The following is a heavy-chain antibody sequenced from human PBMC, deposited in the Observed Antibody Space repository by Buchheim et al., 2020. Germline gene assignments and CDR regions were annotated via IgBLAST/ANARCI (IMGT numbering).Heavy chain of an antibody. CDR2: IYHSGST. CDR3: ARSCSGGSCYLRYFDL. D-gene: IGHD2-15*01. Sequence: QVQLQESGPGLVKPSGTLSLTCAVSGGSISSNNWWSWVRQPPGKGLKWIGEIYHSGSTNYNPSLKSRVTISLDKSKNQFSLNLSSVTAADTAVYYCARSCSGGSCYLRYFDLWGRGTL. CDR1: GGSISSNNW. J-gene: IGHJ2*01. V-gene: IGHV4-4*02.